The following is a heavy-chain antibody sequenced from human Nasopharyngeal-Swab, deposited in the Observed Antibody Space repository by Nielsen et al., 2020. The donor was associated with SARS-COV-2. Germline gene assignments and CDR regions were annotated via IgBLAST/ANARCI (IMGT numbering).Heavy chain of an antibody. Sequence: GGSLRLSCAASGFTFSSYGMHWVRQAPGKGLEWVAFIRYDGSNKYYADSVKGRFTISRDNSKNTLYLQMNSLRAEDTAVYYCAKVGDIVATISAFDYWGQGTLVTVSS. J-gene: IGHJ4*02. D-gene: IGHD5-12*01. CDR3: AKVGDIVATISAFDY. CDR2: IRYDGSNK. CDR1: GFTFSSYG. V-gene: IGHV3-30*02.